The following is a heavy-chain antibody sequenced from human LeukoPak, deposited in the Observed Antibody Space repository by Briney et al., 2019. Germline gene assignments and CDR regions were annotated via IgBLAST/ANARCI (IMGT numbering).Heavy chain of an antibody. CDR3: ATDYYFDN. CDR1: GFTVSSNY. Sequence: GGSLRLSCAASGFTVSSNYMSWVRQAPGKGLEWVSAIGGSAGTTYYADSVKGRFTISRDNSKNTLYLQMNSLRAEDTAVYYCATDYYFDNWGQGTLVTVSS. V-gene: IGHV3-23*01. J-gene: IGHJ4*02. CDR2: IGGSAGTT.